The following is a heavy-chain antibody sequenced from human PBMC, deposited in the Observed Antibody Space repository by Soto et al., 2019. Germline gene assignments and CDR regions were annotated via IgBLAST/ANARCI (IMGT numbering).Heavy chain of an antibody. CDR3: AHRRVNYSASSGSFDY. J-gene: IGHJ4*02. D-gene: IGHD3-22*01. V-gene: IGHV2-5*01. CDR2: IYWNDDN. CDR1: GFSLSTSGVG. Sequence: SGPTLVKPTQTLTLTCTFSGFSLSTSGVGVGWIRQPPGKALEWLALIYWNDDNRYSPSLNSRLTITKETSKNQVVLTMTNMDPVDTATYYCAHRRVNYSASSGSFDYWGQGTLVTVSS.